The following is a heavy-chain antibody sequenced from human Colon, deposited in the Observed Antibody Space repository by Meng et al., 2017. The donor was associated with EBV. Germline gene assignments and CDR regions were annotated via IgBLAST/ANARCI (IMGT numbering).Heavy chain of an antibody. CDR2: IYYNGST. J-gene: IGHJ4*02. CDR1: GGYISISSYY. CDR3: ARRRYYYGSGSYHSYYFDY. Sequence: QLQLQESGPGLVKPSETLSLTCTVSGGYISISSYYWGWIRQPPGKGLEWIGSIYYNGSTYYNPSLKSRVTISVDTSKNQFSLKLNSVTAADTAVYYCARRRYYYGSGSYHSYYFDYWGQGALVTVSS. V-gene: IGHV4-39*01. D-gene: IGHD3-10*01.